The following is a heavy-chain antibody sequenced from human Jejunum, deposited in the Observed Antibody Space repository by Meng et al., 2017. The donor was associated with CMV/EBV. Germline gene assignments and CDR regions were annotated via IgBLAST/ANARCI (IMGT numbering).Heavy chain of an antibody. Sequence: SCVPSGFTFREYYMSWIRQAPGKGLEWVSYISSHGSSIYYADSVKGRFTVSRDNAKNSVYLQMNSLRAEDAAVYYCARNWGPIDYWGQGTLVTVSS. V-gene: IGHV3-11*01. CDR3: ARNWGPIDY. J-gene: IGHJ4*02. D-gene: IGHD7-27*01. CDR1: GFTFREYY. CDR2: ISSHGSSI.